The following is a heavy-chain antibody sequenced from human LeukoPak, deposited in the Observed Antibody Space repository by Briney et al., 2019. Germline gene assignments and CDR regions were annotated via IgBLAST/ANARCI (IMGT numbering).Heavy chain of an antibody. V-gene: IGHV4-59*01. CDR3: ARAARGRDGYVRYFDY. D-gene: IGHD5-24*01. J-gene: IGHJ4*02. CDR2: IYYSGST. Sequence: SETLSLTCTVSGGSISSYYWSWIRQPPGKGLEWIGYIYYSGSTNYNPSLKGRVTISVDTSKNQFSLKLSSVTAADTAVYYCARAARGRDGYVRYFDYWGQGTLVTVSS. CDR1: GGSISSYY.